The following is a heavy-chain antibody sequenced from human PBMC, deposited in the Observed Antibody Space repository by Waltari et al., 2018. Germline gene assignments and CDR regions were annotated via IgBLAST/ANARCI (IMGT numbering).Heavy chain of an antibody. Sequence: QVQLVQSGAEVKKPGASVKVSCKASGYTFTGYYMHWVRQAPGQGLEWMGRINPNSGGKNYAQKCQGRVTMTRDTSISTAYMELSRLRSDDTAVYYCATGYSYGWGYFDYWGQGTLVTVSS. D-gene: IGHD5-18*01. CDR1: GYTFTGYY. V-gene: IGHV1-2*06. CDR2: INPNSGGK. CDR3: ATGYSYGWGYFDY. J-gene: IGHJ4*02.